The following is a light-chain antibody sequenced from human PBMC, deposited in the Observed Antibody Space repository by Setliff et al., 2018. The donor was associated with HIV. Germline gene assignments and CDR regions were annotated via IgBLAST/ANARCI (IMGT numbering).Light chain of an antibody. CDR3: CSYAGSYTYI. J-gene: IGLJ1*01. Sequence: QSALAQPASVSGSPGQSITISCTGTTRDAANYNLVSWYQQHPGKAPKLLIFEVNKRPSGVSNRFSGSKSGTTASLTISGLQTEDEADYYCCSYAGSYTYIFGTGTKVTVL. CDR2: EVN. V-gene: IGLV2-23*02. CDR1: TRDAANYNL.